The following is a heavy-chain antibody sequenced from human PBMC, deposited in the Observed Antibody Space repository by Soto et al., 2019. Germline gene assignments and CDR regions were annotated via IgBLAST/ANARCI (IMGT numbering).Heavy chain of an antibody. J-gene: IGHJ5*02. V-gene: IGHV1-18*01. CDR1: GYTFSNYG. D-gene: IGHD3-3*02. Sequence: ASVKVSCKASGYTFSNYGISWVRQAPGQGLEWMGWISGYNGNTHYAQKFQGRVTINPDTSKNQFSLQLNSVTPEDTAVYYCARGGLAPYIRVSPGGWFDPWGQGTLVTV. CDR3: ARGGLAPYIRVSPGGWFDP. CDR2: ISGYNGNT.